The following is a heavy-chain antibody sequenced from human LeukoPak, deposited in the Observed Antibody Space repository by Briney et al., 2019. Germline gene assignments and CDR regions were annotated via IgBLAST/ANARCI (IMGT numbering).Heavy chain of an antibody. CDR2: ISGSGGST. CDR3: AKGMYYYDSSGQTDAFDI. J-gene: IGHJ3*02. Sequence: GGSLRLSCAASGFTFSSYAMSWVRQAPGKGLEWVSAISGSGGSTYYADSVKGRFTISRDNSKNTLYLQMNSLRAEDTAVYYCAKGMYYYDSSGQTDAFDIWGQGTMVTVSS. D-gene: IGHD3-22*01. V-gene: IGHV3-23*01. CDR1: GFTFSSYA.